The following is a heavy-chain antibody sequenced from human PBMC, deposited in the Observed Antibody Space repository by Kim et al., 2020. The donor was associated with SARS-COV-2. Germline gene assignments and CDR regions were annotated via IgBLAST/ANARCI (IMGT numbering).Heavy chain of an antibody. D-gene: IGHD5-12*01. CDR1: GFTFSSYG. V-gene: IGHV3-33*06. J-gene: IGHJ6*02. CDR2: IWYDGSNK. CDR3: AKDRHSGYEGSGMDV. Sequence: GGSLRLSCAASGFTFSSYGMHWVRQAPGKGLEWVAVIWYDGSNKYYADSVKGRFTISRDNSKNTLYLQMNSLRAEDTAVYYCAKDRHSGYEGSGMDVWGHGTTVTVSS.